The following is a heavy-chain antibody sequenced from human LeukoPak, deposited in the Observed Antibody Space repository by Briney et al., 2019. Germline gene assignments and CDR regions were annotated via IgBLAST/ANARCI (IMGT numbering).Heavy chain of an antibody. D-gene: IGHD2-15*01. CDR1: GYTFTSYY. CDR2: INPSGGST. J-gene: IGHJ6*03. V-gene: IGHV1-46*01. Sequence: ASVKVSCKASGYTFTSYYMHWVRQAPGQGLEWMGIINPSGGSTSYAQKFQGRVTMTRDMSTSTVYMELSSLRAEDTAVYYCARLSPLDIVVVVAEAGYMDVWGKGTTVTVSS. CDR3: ARLSPLDIVVVVAEAGYMDV.